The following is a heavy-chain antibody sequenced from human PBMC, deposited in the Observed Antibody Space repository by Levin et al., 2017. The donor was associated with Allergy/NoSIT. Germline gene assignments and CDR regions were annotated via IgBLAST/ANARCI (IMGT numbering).Heavy chain of an antibody. CDR1: GFIVSDSY. D-gene: IGHD3-10*01. V-gene: IGHV3-11*05. J-gene: IGHJ4*02. Sequence: GGSLRLSCAASGFIVSDSYMSWIRQAPGKGLEWVSYISRGNSYTNYLDSVKGRFTISRDNAKNSLYLQMNSLRAEDTAIYYCARGRVPNDYWGQGTMVTVSS. CDR3: ARGRVPNDY. CDR2: ISRGNSYT.